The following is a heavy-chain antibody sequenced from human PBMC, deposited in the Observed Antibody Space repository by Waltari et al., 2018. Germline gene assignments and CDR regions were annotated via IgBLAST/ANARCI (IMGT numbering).Heavy chain of an antibody. CDR3: ARVRRERRGETLAVAGFDY. D-gene: IGHD6-19*01. CDR2: ISASGNT. V-gene: IGHV4-4*07. CDR1: GASIRSHP. Sequence: QVQLQESGPGLVKPSETLSLTCAVSGASIRSHPWLWIRQPAGKGLEWIGHISASGNTNYNPSLKSRVILSVGTSKNQFALRLDSVTAADTAVYYCARVRRERRGETLAVAGFDYWGQGTLVTVSS. J-gene: IGHJ4*02.